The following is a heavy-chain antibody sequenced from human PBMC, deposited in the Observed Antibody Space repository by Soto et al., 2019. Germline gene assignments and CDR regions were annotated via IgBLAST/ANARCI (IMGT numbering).Heavy chain of an antibody. CDR3: ARAKGPVAAAALDY. Sequence: SETLSLTCAVSGGSISSSNWWSCVRQPPGKGLEWIGEIYHSGSTNYNPSLKSRVTISVDKSKNQFSLKLSSVTAADTAVYYCARAKGPVAAAALDYWGQGTLVTVSS. D-gene: IGHD6-13*01. V-gene: IGHV4-4*02. J-gene: IGHJ4*02. CDR1: GGSISSSNW. CDR2: IYHSGST.